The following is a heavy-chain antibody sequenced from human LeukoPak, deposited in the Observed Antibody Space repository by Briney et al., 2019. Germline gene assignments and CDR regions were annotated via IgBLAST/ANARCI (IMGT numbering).Heavy chain of an antibody. J-gene: IGHJ6*02. CDR1: SGSISGHY. D-gene: IGHD1/OR15-1a*01. V-gene: IGHV4-4*07. CDR3: AREVRGTYYYGMDV. Sequence: SETLSLTCTVTSGSISGHYWSWIRQPAGKGLEWIGRIYTSGSTNYNPSLKSRVTISVDTSKNQFSLILTSVTAADTAVYYCAREVRGTYYYGMDVWGQGTTVTVSS. CDR2: IYTSGST.